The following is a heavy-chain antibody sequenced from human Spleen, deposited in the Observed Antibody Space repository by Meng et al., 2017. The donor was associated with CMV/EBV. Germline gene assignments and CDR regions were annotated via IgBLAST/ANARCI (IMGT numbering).Heavy chain of an antibody. J-gene: IGHJ4*02. CDR1: GFNVNENY. D-gene: IGHD5/OR15-5a*01. Sequence: LRLLCAVSGFNVNENYVSWLRQPPGRGLNWVAVLYGDGKTYYSDSVMGRFNISRDNSRNTVYLQMNNLGAEDAAMYFCARGSVYFDRWGQGTLVTVSS. CDR2: LYGDGKT. V-gene: IGHV3-53*01. CDR3: ARGSVYFDR.